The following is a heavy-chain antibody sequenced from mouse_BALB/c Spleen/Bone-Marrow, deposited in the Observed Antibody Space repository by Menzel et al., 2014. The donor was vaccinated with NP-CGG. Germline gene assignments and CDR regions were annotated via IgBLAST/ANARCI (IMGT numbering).Heavy chain of an antibody. Sequence: LQQPGGGLVKPGGSLKLSCAASGFTFXSYTMSWVRQTPEKRLEWVATISSGGSYTYYPDSVKGRFTISRDNAKNTLYLQMSSLKSEDTAMYYCTREDTNWDFDYWGQGTTPTVSS. V-gene: IGHV5-6-4*01. CDR2: ISSGGSYT. J-gene: IGHJ2*01. CDR3: TREDTNWDFDY. D-gene: IGHD4-1*01. CDR1: GFTFXSYT.